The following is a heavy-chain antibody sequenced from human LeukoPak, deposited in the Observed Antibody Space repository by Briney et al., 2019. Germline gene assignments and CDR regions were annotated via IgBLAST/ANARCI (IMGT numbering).Heavy chain of an antibody. Sequence: ASVKVSCTASGYTFTSYDINWVRQAAGQGLEWMGWMNPNSGNTGYAQKFQGRVTMTRNTSISTAYMELSSLRSEDTAVYYCARATGYCSGGSCRNWFDPWGQGTLVTVSS. V-gene: IGHV1-8*01. CDR2: MNPNSGNT. D-gene: IGHD2-15*01. CDR3: ARATGYCSGGSCRNWFDP. CDR1: GYTFTSYD. J-gene: IGHJ5*02.